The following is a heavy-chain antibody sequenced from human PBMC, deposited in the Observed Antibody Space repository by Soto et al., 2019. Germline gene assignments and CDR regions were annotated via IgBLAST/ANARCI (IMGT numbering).Heavy chain of an antibody. CDR3: AKRATTVPTPGNYFDC. Sequence: EVHLLESGGGLVQPGGSLRLSCAASGFSFSDYSMTWVRQAPGRGLEWVSTLTPRGTTFYADSVKGRFTISRDNYRNTLSLQMYNLRAEYTARYYCAKRATTVPTPGNYFDCWGQGTVVIVSS. V-gene: IGHV3-23*01. CDR2: LTPRGTT. CDR1: GFSFSDYS. J-gene: IGHJ4*02. D-gene: IGHD2-15*01.